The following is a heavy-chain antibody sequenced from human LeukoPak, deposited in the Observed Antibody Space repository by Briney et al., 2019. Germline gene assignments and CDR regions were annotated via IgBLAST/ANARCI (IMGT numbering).Heavy chain of an antibody. D-gene: IGHD3-10*01. CDR3: ARDSMDLGNSDAFDI. J-gene: IGHJ3*02. Sequence: GGSLRLSCAASGFTFSSYAMSWIRQAPGKGLEWVSYISSSGSTIYYADSVKGRFTISRDNAKNSLYLQMNSLRAEDTAVYYCARDSMDLGNSDAFDIWGQGTMVTVSS. V-gene: IGHV3-11*04. CDR1: GFTFSSYA. CDR2: ISSSGSTI.